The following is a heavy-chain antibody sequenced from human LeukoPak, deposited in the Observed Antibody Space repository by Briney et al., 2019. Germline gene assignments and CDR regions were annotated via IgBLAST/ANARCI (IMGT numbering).Heavy chain of an antibody. Sequence: SETLSLTCTVSGGSISSYYWSWIRQPPGKGLEWIGYFYYHGSTNYNPSLKSRVTISLDTSKNQFSLRLRSVTAADTAVYYCARHSGTLGYFDYWGQGTRVTVSS. CDR1: GGSISSYY. J-gene: IGHJ4*02. D-gene: IGHD1-14*01. CDR3: ARHSGTLGYFDY. CDR2: FYYHGST. V-gene: IGHV4-59*12.